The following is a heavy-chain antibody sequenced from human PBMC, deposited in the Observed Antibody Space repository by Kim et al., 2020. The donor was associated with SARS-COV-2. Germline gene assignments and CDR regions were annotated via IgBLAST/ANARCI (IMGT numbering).Heavy chain of an antibody. Sequence: GGSLRLSCAASGFTFSGSAMHWVRQASGKGLEWVGRIRSKANSYATAYAASVKGRFTISRDDSKNTAYLQMNSLKTEDTAVYYCTRRNSGSYYKSEDYWGQGTLVTVSS. CDR2: IRSKANSYAT. V-gene: IGHV3-73*01. D-gene: IGHD3-10*01. CDR1: GFTFSGSA. J-gene: IGHJ4*02. CDR3: TRRNSGSYYKSEDY.